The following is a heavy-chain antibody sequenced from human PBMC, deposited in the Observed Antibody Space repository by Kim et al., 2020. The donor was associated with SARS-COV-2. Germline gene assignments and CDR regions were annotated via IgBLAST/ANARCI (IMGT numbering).Heavy chain of an antibody. J-gene: IGHJ6*01. CDR1: GGSISSYY. V-gene: IGHV4-59*13. D-gene: IGHD4-17*01. CDR3: ARASTVTKSLYYYYYGM. CDR2: IYYSGST. Sequence: SETLSLTCTVSGGSISSYYWSWIRQPPGKGLEWIGYIYYSGSTNYNPSLKSRVTISVDTSKNQFSLKLSSVTAADTAVYYCARASTVTKSLYYYYYGM.